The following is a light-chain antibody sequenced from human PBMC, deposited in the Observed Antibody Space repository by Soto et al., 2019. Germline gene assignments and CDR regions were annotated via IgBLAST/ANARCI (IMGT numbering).Light chain of an antibody. V-gene: IGKV1-39*01. J-gene: IGKJ2*01. Sequence: DIQMTQSPSSLSASVGDRVTIACRASQSISSYLNWYQQKPGKAPKLLIYAASSLQSGVPSRFSGSGSGTDFPLTISSLQPEDFATYYCQQRYGTPPMYTFGQGTKLEIK. CDR1: QSISSY. CDR2: AAS. CDR3: QQRYGTPPMYT.